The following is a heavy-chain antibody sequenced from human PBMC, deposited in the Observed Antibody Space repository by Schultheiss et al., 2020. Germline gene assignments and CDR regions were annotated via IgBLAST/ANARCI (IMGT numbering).Heavy chain of an antibody. J-gene: IGHJ4*02. CDR3: ARSRVGIAAAGPDDY. V-gene: IGHV1-2*02. CDR1: GYTFTGYY. D-gene: IGHD6-13*01. Sequence: ASVKVSCKASGYTFTGYYMHWVRQAPGQGLEWMGWINPNSGGTNYAQKFQGRVTMTRDTSISTAYMELSRLRSDYTAVYYCARSRVGIAAAGPDDYWGQGTLVTVSS. CDR2: INPNSGGT.